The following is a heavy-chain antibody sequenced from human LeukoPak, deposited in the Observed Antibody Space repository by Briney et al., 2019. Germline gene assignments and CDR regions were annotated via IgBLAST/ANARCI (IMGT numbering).Heavy chain of an antibody. Sequence: TSETLSLTCTVSGGSFRSRNYLWSWIRQTPGEGLEWIGYISYSGSAYYNPSLKSRVTISIDTSNSQFSLRLRPVTAADTAVYYCAREVNIQADSDAFDIWGPGTTVTVSS. J-gene: IGHJ3*02. CDR2: ISYSGSA. V-gene: IGHV4-30-4*08. CDR1: GGSFRSRNYL. CDR3: AREVNIQADSDAFDI. D-gene: IGHD1/OR15-1a*01.